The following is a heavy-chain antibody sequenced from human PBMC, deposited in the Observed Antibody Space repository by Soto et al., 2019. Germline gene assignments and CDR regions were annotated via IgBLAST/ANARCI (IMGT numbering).Heavy chain of an antibody. CDR3: SRAADFLNWFDP. D-gene: IGHD3-3*01. CDR2: SSSISSTV. V-gene: IGHV3-48*01. Sequence: EVQLVESGGGLVQPGGSLRLSCAASGFTFSSYSMNWVRQSPGKGLEWVSYSSSISSTVYYEDSVKGQFTISRDNAKNSLNLQMNRRRAESTAVYYCSRAADFLNWFDPWGQGTLVTVSS. CDR1: GFTFSSYS. J-gene: IGHJ5*02.